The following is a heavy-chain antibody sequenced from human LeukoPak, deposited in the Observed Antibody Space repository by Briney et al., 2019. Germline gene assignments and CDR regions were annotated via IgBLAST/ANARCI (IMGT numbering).Heavy chain of an antibody. CDR3: ARIPMTLNAFDI. Sequence: SGPALVKPTQTLTLTCTFSGFSLSTSGMRVSWIRQPPGKALEWLARIDWDDGKFYSTSLKTRLTISKDTSKNQVDLTMTNMDPVDTATYYCARIPMTLNAFDIWGQGTMVTVSS. J-gene: IGHJ3*02. V-gene: IGHV2-70*04. CDR2: IDWDDGK. D-gene: IGHD2-21*02. CDR1: GFSLSTSGMR.